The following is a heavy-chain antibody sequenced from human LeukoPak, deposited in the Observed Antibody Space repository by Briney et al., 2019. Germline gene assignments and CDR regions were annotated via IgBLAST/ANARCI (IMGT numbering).Heavy chain of an antibody. CDR3: ARVRAVAGKGWFDP. J-gene: IGHJ5*02. CDR1: GFTFSSYW. D-gene: IGHD6-19*01. Sequence: GGSLRLSCAASGFTFSSYWMSWVRQAPGKGLEWVANIKQDGSEKYYVDSVKGRFTISRDNAKSSLYMQMNSLRAEDTAVYYCARVRAVAGKGWFDPWGQGTLVTVSS. CDR2: IKQDGSEK. V-gene: IGHV3-7*03.